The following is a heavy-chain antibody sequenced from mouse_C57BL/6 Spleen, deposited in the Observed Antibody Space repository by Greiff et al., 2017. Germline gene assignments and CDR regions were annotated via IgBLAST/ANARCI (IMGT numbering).Heavy chain of an antibody. Sequence: QVQLQQPGAELVMPGASVKLSCKASGYTFTSYWMHWVKQRPGQGLEWIGEIDPSDSYTNYNQKFKGKSTLTVDKSSSTAYMQLSSLTSEDSAVYYCARDDSSGSPFAYWGQGTLVTVSA. CDR2: IDPSDSYT. D-gene: IGHD3-2*02. CDR1: GYTFTSYW. V-gene: IGHV1-69*01. J-gene: IGHJ3*01. CDR3: ARDDSSGSPFAY.